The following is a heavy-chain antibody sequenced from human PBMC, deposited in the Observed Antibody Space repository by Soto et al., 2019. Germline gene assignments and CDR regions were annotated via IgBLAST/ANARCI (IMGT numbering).Heavy chain of an antibody. J-gene: IGHJ3*02. CDR1: GGSISSGGYY. Sequence: SETLSLTCTVSGGSISSGGYYWSWIRQHPGKGLEWIGYIYYSGSTYYNPSLKSRVTISVDTSKNQFSLKLSSVTAADTAVYYCARGARIVVVPAAMSRRAFDIWGQGTMVTVSS. CDR3: ARGARIVVVPAAMSRRAFDI. D-gene: IGHD2-2*01. V-gene: IGHV4-31*03. CDR2: IYYSGST.